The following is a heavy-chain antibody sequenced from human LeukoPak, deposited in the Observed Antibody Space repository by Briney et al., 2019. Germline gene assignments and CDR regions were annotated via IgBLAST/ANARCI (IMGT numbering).Heavy chain of an antibody. J-gene: IGHJ4*02. CDR2: ISYDGSNK. Sequence: GGSLRLSCAASGFTFSSYGMHWVRQAPGKGLEWVAVISYDGSNKYYADSVKGRFTISRDNSKNTLYLQMNSLRAEDTAVYYCAKGVEKQQLVRPFDYWGQGTLVTVSS. CDR1: GFTFSSYG. V-gene: IGHV3-30*18. D-gene: IGHD6-13*01. CDR3: AKGVEKQQLVRPFDY.